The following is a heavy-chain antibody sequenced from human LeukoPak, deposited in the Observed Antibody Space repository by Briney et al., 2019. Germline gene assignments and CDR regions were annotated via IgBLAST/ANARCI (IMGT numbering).Heavy chain of an antibody. Sequence: GGSLRLSCAASGFTFSSYEMNWVRQAPGKGLEWVSYISSSGSTIYYADSEKGRFTISRDNAKNSLYLQMNSLRAEDTAVYYCARERNDFWSGYYTYYFDYWGQGTLVTVSS. CDR2: ISSSGSTI. J-gene: IGHJ4*02. V-gene: IGHV3-48*03. D-gene: IGHD3-3*01. CDR3: ARERNDFWSGYYTYYFDY. CDR1: GFTFSSYE.